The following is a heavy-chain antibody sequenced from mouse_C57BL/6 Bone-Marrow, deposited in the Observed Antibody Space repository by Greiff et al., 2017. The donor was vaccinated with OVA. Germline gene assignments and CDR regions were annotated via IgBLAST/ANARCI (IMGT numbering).Heavy chain of an antibody. CDR3: ARPDY. J-gene: IGHJ2*01. V-gene: IGHV3-6*01. CDR1: GYSITSGYY. Sequence: EVQLQQSGPGLVKPSQSLSLTCSVTGYSITSGYYWNWIRQFPGNKLEWMGYISYDGSNNYNPSLKNRISITRDTSKNQFFLKLNSVTTEDTATYYCARPDYWGQGTTLTVSS. CDR2: ISYDGSN.